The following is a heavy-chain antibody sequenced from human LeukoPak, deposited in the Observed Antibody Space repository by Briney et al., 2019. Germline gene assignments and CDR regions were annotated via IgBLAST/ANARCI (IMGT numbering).Heavy chain of an antibody. CDR3: ARDGATGVFET. V-gene: IGHV4-59*12. J-gene: IGHJ5*02. D-gene: IGHD3-3*01. CDR2: IYYSGST. Sequence: PSETLSLTCTVSGGSISRYYWSWIRQPPGKGLEWIGYIYYSGSTNYNPSLKSRVTISVDTSKNHFSLNLTSVTAADTAVYYCARDGATGVFETWGQGTPVAVSS. CDR1: GGSISRYY.